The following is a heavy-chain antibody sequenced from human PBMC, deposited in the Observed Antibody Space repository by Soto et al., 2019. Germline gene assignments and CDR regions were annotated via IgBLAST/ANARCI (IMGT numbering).Heavy chain of an antibody. CDR2: ISGSSTYI. D-gene: IGHD3-10*01. CDR1: GFTFRSSS. CDR3: ASELLWFGELSH. V-gene: IGHV3-21*01. J-gene: IGHJ4*02. Sequence: PGGSLRLSCAASGFTFRSSSMNWVRQAPGKGLEWVSSISGSSTYIYYADSVKGRFTVSRDNAKNSLYLQMNSLRAEDTAVYYCASELLWFGELSHWGQGT.